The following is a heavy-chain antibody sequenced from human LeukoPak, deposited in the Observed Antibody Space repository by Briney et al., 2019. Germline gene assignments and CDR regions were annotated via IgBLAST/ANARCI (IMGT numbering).Heavy chain of an antibody. V-gene: IGHV3-23*01. Sequence: GGSLRLSCAASGFTFSTYAMNWVRQAPGRGLEWVSVIAGNSITIRYADSVKGRFTISRDNSKNTVFLQMNSLEVEDTALYYCAKGLRPDGLYDFDSWGQGTLVTVSS. D-gene: IGHD5/OR15-5a*01. CDR3: AKGLRPDGLYDFDS. J-gene: IGHJ4*02. CDR2: IAGNSITI. CDR1: GFTFSTYA.